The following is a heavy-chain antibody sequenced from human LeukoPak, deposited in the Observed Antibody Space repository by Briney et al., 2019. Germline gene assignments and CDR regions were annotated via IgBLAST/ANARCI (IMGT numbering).Heavy chain of an antibody. CDR2: ISGSGGST. J-gene: IGHJ4*02. CDR1: GFTFSSYA. V-gene: IGHV3-23*01. Sequence: GGSLRLSCAASGFTFSSYAMSWVRQAPGKGLEWVSAISGSGGSTYYADSVKGRFTISRDNSKNTLFLQMNSLRAEDTAVYYCVKEPGNISAGYWGQGTLVTVSS. D-gene: IGHD2/OR15-2a*01. CDR3: VKEPGNISAGY.